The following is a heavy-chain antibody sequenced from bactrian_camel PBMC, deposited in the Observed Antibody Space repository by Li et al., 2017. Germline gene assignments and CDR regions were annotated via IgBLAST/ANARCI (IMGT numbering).Heavy chain of an antibody. D-gene: IGHD3*01. J-gene: IGHJ4*01. V-gene: IGHV3S53*01. CDR1: GATDSIGY. CDR3: AASVRSWCDLTLLGKSAYNF. Sequence: HVQLVESGGGLVQPGGSLRLSCAASGATDSIGYMGWFRQAPGKEREGVATIYTAGALYYADSVKGRFTISQDNAEHTVYLQMTGLKPDDTAMYYCAASVRSWCDLTLLGKSAYNFWGQGTQVTVS. CDR2: IYTAGAL.